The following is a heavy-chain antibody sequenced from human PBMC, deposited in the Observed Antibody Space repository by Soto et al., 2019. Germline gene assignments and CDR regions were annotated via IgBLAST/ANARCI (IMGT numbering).Heavy chain of an antibody. Sequence: GGSLRLSCAASGFTFSSYWMSWVRQAPGKGLEWVANIKQDGSEKYYVDSVKGRFTISRDNAKNSLYLQMNSLRAEDTAVYYCARYMTTVTPPYYGMDVWGQGTTVTVSS. CDR1: GFTFSSYW. CDR2: IKQDGSEK. D-gene: IGHD4-4*01. V-gene: IGHV3-7*05. J-gene: IGHJ6*02. CDR3: ARYMTTVTPPYYGMDV.